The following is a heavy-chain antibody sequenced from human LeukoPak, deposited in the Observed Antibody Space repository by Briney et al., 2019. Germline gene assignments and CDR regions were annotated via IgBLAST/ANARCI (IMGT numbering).Heavy chain of an antibody. CDR3: ARGTPSI. Sequence: GGSLRLSCVASGFTVSSNYMSWVRQAPGKGLEWVSLIYSGGSTYYADSVKGRFTLSRDSSKTTLYLQMNSLRVEDTAVYYCARGTPSIWGRGTLVTVSS. CDR2: IYSGGST. V-gene: IGHV3-66*01. CDR1: GFTVSSNY. D-gene: IGHD1-14*01. J-gene: IGHJ2*01.